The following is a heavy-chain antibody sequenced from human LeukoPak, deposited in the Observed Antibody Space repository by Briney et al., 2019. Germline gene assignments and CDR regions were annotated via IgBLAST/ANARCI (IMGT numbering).Heavy chain of an antibody. CDR2: ISSSSSYL. V-gene: IGHV3-21*01. J-gene: IGHJ6*02. Sequence: PGGSLRLSCAASGFTFSSYSMNWVRQAPGKGLEWVSSISSSSSYLYYADSVKGRFTISRDNAKNSLYLQMNSLRAEDTAVYYCARDNFYCSSTSCYPHVGYYGMDVWGQGTTVTVSS. CDR1: GFTFSSYS. D-gene: IGHD2-2*01. CDR3: ARDNFYCSSTSCYPHVGYYGMDV.